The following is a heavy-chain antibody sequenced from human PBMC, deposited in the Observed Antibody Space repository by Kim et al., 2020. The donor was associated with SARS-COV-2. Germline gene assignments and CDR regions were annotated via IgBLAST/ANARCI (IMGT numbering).Heavy chain of an antibody. V-gene: IGHV3-15*01. CDR3: TTRGDDILTGPLNGRYSYFDL. D-gene: IGHD3-9*01. CDR2: IKSKTDGGTT. CDR1: GFTFSNAW. J-gene: IGHJ2*01. Sequence: GGSLRLSCAASGFTFSNAWMSWVRQAPGKGLEWVGRIKSKTDGGTTDYAAPVKGRFTISRDDSKNTLYLQMNSLKTEDTAVYYCTTRGDDILTGPLNGRYSYFDLWGRGTLVTVSS.